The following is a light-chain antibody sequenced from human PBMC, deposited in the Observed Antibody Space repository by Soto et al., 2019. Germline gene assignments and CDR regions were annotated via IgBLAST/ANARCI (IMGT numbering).Light chain of an antibody. Sequence: QSVLTQPASVSGSPGQSVTISCTGTSSEVGGYNYVSWYQQHPGKAPKLMIYDVSNRPSGVSNRFSASKSGNTASLTISGLQDEDEADDYCSCYTGSSTGVFGTGTKLTVL. CDR3: SCYTGSSTGV. J-gene: IGLJ1*01. CDR2: DVS. CDR1: SSEVGGYNY. V-gene: IGLV2-14*01.